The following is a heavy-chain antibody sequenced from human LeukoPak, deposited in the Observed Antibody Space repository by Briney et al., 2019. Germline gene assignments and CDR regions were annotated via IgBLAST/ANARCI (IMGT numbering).Heavy chain of an antibody. V-gene: IGHV3-48*03. Sequence: GGSLRLSCADSGFTFSSYEMKWVRQAPGKGLEWVSYISSSGSTIYYADSVKGRFTISRDNAKNSLYLQMNSLRAEDTAVYYCARLPYDFWSGYSPSGWGQGTLVTVSS. CDR2: ISSSGSTI. D-gene: IGHD3-3*01. J-gene: IGHJ4*02. CDR3: ARLPYDFWSGYSPSG. CDR1: GFTFSSYE.